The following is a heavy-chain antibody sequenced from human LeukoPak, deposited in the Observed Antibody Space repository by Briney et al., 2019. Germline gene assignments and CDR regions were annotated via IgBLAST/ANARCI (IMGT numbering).Heavy chain of an antibody. D-gene: IGHD6-13*01. CDR2: INSDGSST. CDR3: ARGKQQLVPP. J-gene: IGHJ4*02. CDR1: GNYW. V-gene: IGHV3-74*01. Sequence: GGSLRLSCAAPGNYWMHWVRQAPGKGLVWVSRINSDGSSTSYADSVKGRFTISRDNAKNTLYLQMNSLRAEDTAVYYCARGKQQLVPPWGQGTLVTVSS.